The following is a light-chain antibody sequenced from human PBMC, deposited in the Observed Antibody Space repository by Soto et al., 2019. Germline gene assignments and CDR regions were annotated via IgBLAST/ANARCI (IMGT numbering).Light chain of an antibody. V-gene: IGLV2-11*01. CDR2: DVS. Sequence: QSALTQPRSVSGSPGQSVTISCTGTSSDVGGYNYVSWYQQHPGKAPKLMIYDVSKRPSGVPDRFSGSKSGNTASLTISGLQAEDEADYYCYSYTSSSTVVFGGGTKLTVL. CDR1: SSDVGGYNY. CDR3: YSYTSSSTVV. J-gene: IGLJ2*01.